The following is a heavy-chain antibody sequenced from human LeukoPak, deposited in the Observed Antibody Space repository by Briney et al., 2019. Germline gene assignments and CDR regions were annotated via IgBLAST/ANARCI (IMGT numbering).Heavy chain of an antibody. D-gene: IGHD1-1*01. Sequence: SETLSLTCTVSGGSVSSYYWSWIRQPAGKGLEWIGRIYTSGSTNFNPSLESRVTMSVDTSKNQFSLKLSSVTAADTAVYYCARVAWNDRQVDYWGQGTLVTVSS. CDR1: GGSVSSYY. CDR2: IYTSGST. J-gene: IGHJ4*02. CDR3: ARVAWNDRQVDY. V-gene: IGHV4-4*07.